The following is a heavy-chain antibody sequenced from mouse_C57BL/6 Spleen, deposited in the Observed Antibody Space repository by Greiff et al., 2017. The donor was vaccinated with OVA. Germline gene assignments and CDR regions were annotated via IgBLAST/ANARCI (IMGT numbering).Heavy chain of an antibody. CDR2: ISSGSSTI. V-gene: IGHV5-17*01. CDR3: AREVFDY. Sequence: EVKVVESGGGLVKPGGSLKLSCAASGFTFSDYGMHWVRQAPEKGLEWVAYISSGSSTIYYADTVKGRFTISRDNAKNTLFLQMTSRRSEDTAMYYCAREVFDYWGQGTTLTVSS. J-gene: IGHJ2*01. CDR1: GFTFSDYG.